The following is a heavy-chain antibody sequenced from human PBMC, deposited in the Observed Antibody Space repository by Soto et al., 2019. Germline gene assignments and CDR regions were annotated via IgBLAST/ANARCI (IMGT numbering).Heavy chain of an antibody. CDR1: GYTLTELS. Sequence: ASVQVSCKVSGYTLTELSMHWVRQAPGKGLEWMGGFDPEDGETIYAQKFQGRVTMTEDTSTDTAYMELSSLRSEDTAVYYCATPDTAMDYKYGMDVWGQGTTVTVSS. CDR2: FDPEDGET. CDR3: ATPDTAMDYKYGMDV. D-gene: IGHD5-18*01. V-gene: IGHV1-24*01. J-gene: IGHJ6*02.